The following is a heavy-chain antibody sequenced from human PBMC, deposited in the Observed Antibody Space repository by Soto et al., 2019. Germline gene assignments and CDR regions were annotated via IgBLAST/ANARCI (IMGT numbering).Heavy chain of an antibody. CDR1: GFSLSTYHMG. CDR2: IYWDDDK. CDR3: AHAGDYDLLTFDH. Sequence: QITLKESGPTLVRPAQTLTLTCDFSGFSLSTYHMGLAWIRQPPGKALEWLALIYWDDDKRYSPSLKDRLAISKDTSSNQVVLKITNMDPGDTATYFCAHAGDYDLLTFDHWGPGTLVTVSS. J-gene: IGHJ4*02. D-gene: IGHD4-17*01. V-gene: IGHV2-5*02.